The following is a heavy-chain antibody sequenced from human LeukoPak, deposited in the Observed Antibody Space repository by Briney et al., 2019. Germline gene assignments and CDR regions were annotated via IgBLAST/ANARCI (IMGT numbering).Heavy chain of an antibody. D-gene: IGHD3-22*01. J-gene: IGHJ4*02. Sequence: ASVKVSCKASGYTFTSYDINWVRQATGQGLEWMGWMNPNSGNTVYAQKFQGRVAMTRNTSISTAYMELSRLRSEDTAVYYCARGIYEYYYDSSGSGGYAYWGQGTLVTVSS. CDR3: ARGIYEYYYDSSGSGGYAY. CDR2: MNPNSGNT. V-gene: IGHV1-8*01. CDR1: GYTFTSYD.